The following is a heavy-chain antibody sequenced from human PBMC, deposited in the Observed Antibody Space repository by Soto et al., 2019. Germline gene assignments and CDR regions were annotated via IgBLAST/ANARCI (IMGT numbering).Heavy chain of an antibody. J-gene: IGHJ4*02. V-gene: IGHV3-23*01. CDR2: ISSSSSNT. Sequence: PGGSLRLSCAASGFTFSSYAMIWVRQARGKGLEWVSTISSSSSNTDYADSVKGRFTISRDNSKNTLYLQMNSLRVEDTAVYYCVISPEWQNRYFDYWGQGTMVTVSS. CDR3: VISPEWQNRYFDY. D-gene: IGHD3-16*02. CDR1: GFTFSSYA.